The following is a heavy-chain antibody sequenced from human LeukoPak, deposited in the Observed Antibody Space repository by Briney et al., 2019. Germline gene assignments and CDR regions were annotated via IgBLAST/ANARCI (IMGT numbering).Heavy chain of an antibody. D-gene: IGHD3-22*01. CDR3: ARERDPRYDSSGYSPDYYYGMDV. CDR1: GYTFTSYY. Sequence: GASVKVSCKASGYTFTSYYMHWVRQAPGQGLEWMGIINPSGGSTSYAQKFQGRVTMTRDTSTSTVYMELSSLRSEDTAVYYCARERDPRYDSSGYSPDYYYGMDVWGQGTTVTVSS. J-gene: IGHJ6*02. CDR2: INPSGGST. V-gene: IGHV1-46*01.